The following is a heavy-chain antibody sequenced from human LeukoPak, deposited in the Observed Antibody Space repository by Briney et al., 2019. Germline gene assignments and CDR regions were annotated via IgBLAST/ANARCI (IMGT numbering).Heavy chain of an antibody. Sequence: ASVTVSCKASGYTFTGYYMHWVRQAPGQGLEWMGWINPNSGGTNYAQKFQGRVTMTRDTSISTAYMELSRLRSDDTAVYYCARGSLAPYYYYYMDVWGKGTTVTVSS. V-gene: IGHV1-2*02. J-gene: IGHJ6*03. D-gene: IGHD3-10*01. CDR2: INPNSGGT. CDR1: GYTFTGYY. CDR3: ARGSLAPYYYYYMDV.